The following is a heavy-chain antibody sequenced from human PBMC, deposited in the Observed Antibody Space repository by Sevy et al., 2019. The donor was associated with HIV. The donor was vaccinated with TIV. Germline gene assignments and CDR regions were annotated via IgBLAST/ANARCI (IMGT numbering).Heavy chain of an antibody. J-gene: IGHJ3*02. D-gene: IGHD1-26*01. Sequence: GGSLRLSCAASGFTFSSYSMNWVRQAPGKGLEWVSYISSSSSTIYYADSVKGRFTISRDNAKNSLYLQMNSLRDEDTAVYYCATQDRYSGIRSAFDIWGQGTMVTVSS. CDR2: ISSSSSTI. CDR1: GFTFSSYS. CDR3: ATQDRYSGIRSAFDI. V-gene: IGHV3-48*02.